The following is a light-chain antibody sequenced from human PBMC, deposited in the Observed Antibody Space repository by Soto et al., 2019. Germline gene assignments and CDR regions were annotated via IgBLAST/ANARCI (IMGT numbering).Light chain of an antibody. CDR3: QQQRA. V-gene: IGKV3-11*01. CDR1: QSVSSY. Sequence: EIVLTQSPATLSLSPGERATLSCRASQSVSSYLAWYQQKPGQAPRLLIYDASNRATGIPARFSGSASGTDFTLTISSLEPEDFAVYYCQQQRAFGGGTKVEIK. CDR2: DAS. J-gene: IGKJ4*01.